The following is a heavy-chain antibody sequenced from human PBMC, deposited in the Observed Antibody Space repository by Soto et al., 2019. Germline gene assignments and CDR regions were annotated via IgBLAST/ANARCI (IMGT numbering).Heavy chain of an antibody. D-gene: IGHD1-1*01. J-gene: IGHJ4*02. CDR3: ARIEHNFGPHDC. V-gene: IGHV1-18*01. CDR2: ISVHNDYT. CDR1: GYSFSTYG. Sequence: QVQLAQSGAEVKKPGASVTVSCKASGYSFSTYGISWVRQAPGQGLEWVGWISVHNDYTSYGTELQGGVTMTADTPTSTAYMELRSLTSEDSAVYFCARIEHNFGPHDCWGQGTLVTVTS.